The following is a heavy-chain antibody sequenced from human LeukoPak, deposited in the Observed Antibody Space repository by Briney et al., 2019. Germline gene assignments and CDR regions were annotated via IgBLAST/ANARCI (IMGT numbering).Heavy chain of an antibody. CDR2: ISAYNGNT. CDR1: RYTFTSYG. D-gene: IGHD6-25*01. J-gene: IGHJ4*02. Sequence: ASVKVSCKASRYTFTSYGISWVRLAPGQGRGWVGWISAYNGNTNYAQKLQGRVTMTTDTSTSTDYMELRSLRSDDTAVYYCARGRGPRPQSGSDYWGQGTLVTVSS. V-gene: IGHV1-18*01. CDR3: ARGRGPRPQSGSDY.